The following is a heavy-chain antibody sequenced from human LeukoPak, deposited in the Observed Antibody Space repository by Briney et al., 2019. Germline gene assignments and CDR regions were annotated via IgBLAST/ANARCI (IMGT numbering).Heavy chain of an antibody. J-gene: IGHJ6*03. CDR2: ISGYNGNT. CDR3: ARGSYSIYYMDV. CDR1: GYTFTSYG. Sequence: ASVKVSCKASGYTFTSYGISWVRQAPGQGLEWMGWISGYNGNTNYAQNLQGRVTMTTDTSTSTAYMEPRSLRSDDTAVYYCARGSYSIYYMDVWGKGTTVTVSS. D-gene: IGHD4-11*01. V-gene: IGHV1-18*01.